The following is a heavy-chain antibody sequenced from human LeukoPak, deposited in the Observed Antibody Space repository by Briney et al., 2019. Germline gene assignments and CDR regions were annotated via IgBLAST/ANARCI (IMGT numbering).Heavy chain of an antibody. CDR1: GGSISSYY. CDR3: ARGSNHYYYYYYMDV. V-gene: IGHV4-59*01. Sequence: KSSETLSLTCTVSGGSISSYYWSWIRQPPGKGLEWIGYIYYSGSTNYNPSLKSRVTISVDTSKNQFSLKLSSVTAADTAVYYCARGSNHYYYYYYMDVWGKGTTVTVSS. CDR2: IYYSGST. J-gene: IGHJ6*03. D-gene: IGHD4-11*01.